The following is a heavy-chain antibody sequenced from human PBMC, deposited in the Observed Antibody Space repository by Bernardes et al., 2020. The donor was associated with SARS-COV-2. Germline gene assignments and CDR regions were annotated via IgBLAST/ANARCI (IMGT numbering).Heavy chain of an antibody. J-gene: IGHJ6*02. D-gene: IGHD2-21*01. Sequence: GGSLRLSCAASGFTFNTYGMHWVRRAPGKGLEWVAVIWYDGSTKYYADSVKGRFTISRDNSKNTLYLQMNSLRVEDTAVYYCVRLFCAVSSACGNFYGMGVWGQGTTVTVSS. CDR1: GFTFNTYG. CDR3: VRLFCAVSSACGNFYGMGV. V-gene: IGHV3-33*01. CDR2: IWYDGSTK.